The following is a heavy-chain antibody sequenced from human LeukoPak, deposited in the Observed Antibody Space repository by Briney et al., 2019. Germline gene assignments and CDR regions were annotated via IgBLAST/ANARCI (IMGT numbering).Heavy chain of an antibody. Sequence: GGSLRLSCAASGFTVSSNYMSWVRQAPGKGLEWVSVIYSGGSTYYADSVKGRFTISRDNSKNTLYLQMNSLRAEDTAVYYCARGKRYSSSSGLFDYWGQGTLVTVSS. J-gene: IGHJ4*02. D-gene: IGHD6-6*01. V-gene: IGHV3-53*05. CDR2: IYSGGST. CDR3: ARGKRYSSSSGLFDY. CDR1: GFTVSSNY.